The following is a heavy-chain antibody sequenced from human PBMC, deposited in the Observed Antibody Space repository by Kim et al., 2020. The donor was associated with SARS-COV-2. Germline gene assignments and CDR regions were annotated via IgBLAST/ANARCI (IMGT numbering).Heavy chain of an antibody. Sequence: YADSVKGRFTISRDNSKNTLYLQMNSLRAEDTAVYYCAKDARNWNDMIDYWGQGTLVTVSS. V-gene: IGHV3-30*02. D-gene: IGHD1-1*01. J-gene: IGHJ4*02. CDR3: AKDARNWNDMIDY.